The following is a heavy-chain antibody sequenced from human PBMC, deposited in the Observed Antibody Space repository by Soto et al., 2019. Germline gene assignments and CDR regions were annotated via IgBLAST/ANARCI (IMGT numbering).Heavy chain of an antibody. Sequence: EVPLVESGGGLVQPGGSLRLSCAASGFTLSTFAMHWVRQASGKGLEYVSGIGSDGVSTYYANSVKGRFTISGDNSKNTLSLQMGSLRAEVMAVYFCAREGCSASRCYGEGAFDIWGQGTVVTVSS. D-gene: IGHD2-2*01. CDR1: GFTLSTFA. V-gene: IGHV3-64*01. CDR2: IGSDGVST. J-gene: IGHJ3*02. CDR3: AREGCSASRCYGEGAFDI.